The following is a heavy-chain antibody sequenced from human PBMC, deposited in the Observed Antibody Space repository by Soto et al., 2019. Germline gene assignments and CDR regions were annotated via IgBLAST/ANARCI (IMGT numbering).Heavy chain of an antibody. V-gene: IGHV3-30-3*01. J-gene: IGHJ4*02. CDR2: ISYDGSNK. D-gene: IGHD3-22*01. CDR1: GFTFSSYA. Sequence: QVQLVESGGGVVQPGRSLRLSCAASGFTFSSYAMHWVRQAPGKGLEWVAVISYDGSNKYYADSVKGRFTISRDNSKNTLYLQMNSLRAEDTAVYYCAMDYYDSSGYFDYWGQGTLVTVS. CDR3: AMDYYDSSGYFDY.